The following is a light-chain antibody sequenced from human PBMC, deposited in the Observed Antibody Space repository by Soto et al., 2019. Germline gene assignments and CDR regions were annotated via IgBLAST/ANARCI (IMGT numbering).Light chain of an antibody. J-gene: IGKJ1*01. Sequence: EIVLTQSPGTLSLSPGERATLSCRASQSVSSSYLAWYQQKPGQAPRLLIYGASNRATGIPDRFSGSGSGADFTLTISRLEPEDFAVYYCHQYGSSPWTFGQGTKVDNK. V-gene: IGKV3-20*01. CDR3: HQYGSSPWT. CDR2: GAS. CDR1: QSVSSSY.